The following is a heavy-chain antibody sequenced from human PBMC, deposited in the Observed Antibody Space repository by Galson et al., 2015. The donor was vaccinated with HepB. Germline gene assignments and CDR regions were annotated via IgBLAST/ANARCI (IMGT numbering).Heavy chain of an antibody. V-gene: IGHV3-23*01. CDR1: GFTFSNSA. CDR3: AREEEEGKNLDAFDL. Sequence: SPRLSCAASGFTFSNSAMAWIRQAPGKGLDWVSGVTASGYTTYYGDSVRGRFTISRDNSKNTLYLEMSSLKAEDPAVYFCAREEEEGKNLDAFDLWGQGTRFTISS. J-gene: IGHJ3*01. CDR2: VTASGYTT. D-gene: IGHD1-14*01.